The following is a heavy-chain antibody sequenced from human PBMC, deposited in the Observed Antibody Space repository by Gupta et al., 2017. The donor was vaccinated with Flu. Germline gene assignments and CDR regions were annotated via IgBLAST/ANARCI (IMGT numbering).Heavy chain of an antibody. V-gene: IGHV3-49*03. J-gene: IGHJ3*02. CDR3: TRDGRWNGLGYCTTVPCRPCDI. Sequence: CFRQAPGKGLEWVGVIRSKAYGGTTEYAASVRDRFTISRDDSKSIAYLQMNSLKTEDTAVYYCTRDGRWNGLGYCTTVPCRPCDIWGQGTLVTVSS. D-gene: IGHD2-8*01. CDR2: IRSKAYGGTT.